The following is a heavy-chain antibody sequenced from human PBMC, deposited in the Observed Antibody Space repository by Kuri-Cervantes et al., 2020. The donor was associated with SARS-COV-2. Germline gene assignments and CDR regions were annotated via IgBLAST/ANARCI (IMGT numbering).Heavy chain of an antibody. Sequence: SVKVSCKASGGTFSSYAISWVRQAPGQGLEWMGGIVPIFGTANYAQKFQGRVTITADESTSTAYMELSSLRSEDTAVYYCTSNDPRRAYYYYGMDVWGQGTTVTVSS. J-gene: IGHJ6*02. CDR2: IVPIFGTA. CDR1: GGTFSSYA. V-gene: IGHV1-69*13. D-gene: IGHD1-1*01. CDR3: TSNDPRRAYYYYGMDV.